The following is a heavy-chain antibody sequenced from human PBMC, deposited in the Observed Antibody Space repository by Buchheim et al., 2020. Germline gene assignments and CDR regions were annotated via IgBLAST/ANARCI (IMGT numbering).Heavy chain of an antibody. CDR3: ARELDRSHNFDY. V-gene: IGHV1-46*01. D-gene: IGHD3-10*01. J-gene: IGHJ4*02. CDR2: IKSSGGAT. Sequence: QVQLVQSGAEVKEPGASVKISCKASGYTFSNYHMHWVRQAPGQGLEWMGIIKSSGGATLYPQKFQGRVTMTRDTSSPTVYMDLSSLKSEDTAVYFCARELDRSHNFDYWGQGTL. CDR1: GYTFSNYH.